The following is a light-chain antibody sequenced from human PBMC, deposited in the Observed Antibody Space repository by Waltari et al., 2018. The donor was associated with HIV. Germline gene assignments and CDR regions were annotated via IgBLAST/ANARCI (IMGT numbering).Light chain of an antibody. Sequence: QSALTQPPSASGSPGQSVTISCTGTSRDVGGYNYVSCYQPPPGKAPKLLIAEVSKGPSGVPDRFSGSKAGNTASLTVAWLQAEDGAYYYCSSYASSINVLVGGGTKLAV. CDR3: SSYASSINVL. V-gene: IGLV2-8*01. CDR1: SRDVGGYNY. J-gene: IGLJ2*01. CDR2: EVS.